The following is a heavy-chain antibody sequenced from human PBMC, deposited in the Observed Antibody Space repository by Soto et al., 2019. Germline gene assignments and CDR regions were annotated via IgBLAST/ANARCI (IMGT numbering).Heavy chain of an antibody. CDR2: ISYGVDNK. V-gene: IGHV3-30*09. CDR3: AKARHSTSWYGLEADL. Sequence: QVQLVESGGGVVRPGRSLRLSCAAAGFIFSDYAMHWVRQAAGKGLEWVAAISYGVDNKYYADSVRGRFAISRDNLKNTLDLQMNSLNPEDTAVYHCAKARHSTSWYGLEADLWGPGTLVTVSS. D-gene: IGHD6-13*01. J-gene: IGHJ4*02. CDR1: GFIFSDYA.